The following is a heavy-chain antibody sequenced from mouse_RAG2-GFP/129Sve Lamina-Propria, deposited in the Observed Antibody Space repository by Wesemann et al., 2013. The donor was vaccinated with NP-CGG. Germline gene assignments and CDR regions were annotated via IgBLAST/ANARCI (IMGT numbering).Heavy chain of an antibody. CDR2: ISSGGGNT. J-gene: IGHJ1*01. CDR3: ARHERWYFDV. Sequence: EVMLVESGGGLVKPGGSLKLSCAASGFTFSSYTMSWVRQTPAKRLEWVATISSGGGNTYYPDSVKGRFTISRDNARNTLYLQMSSLRSEDTAMYYCARHERWYFDVWGAGTTVTVSS. CDR1: GFTFSSYT. V-gene: IGHV5-9*01.